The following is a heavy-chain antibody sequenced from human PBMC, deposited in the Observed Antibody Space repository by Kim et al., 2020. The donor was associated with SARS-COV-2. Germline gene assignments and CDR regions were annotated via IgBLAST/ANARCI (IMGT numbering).Heavy chain of an antibody. J-gene: IGHJ5*02. CDR1: GYTFTSYG. V-gene: IGHV1-18*04. D-gene: IGHD2-15*01. CDR2: ISAYNGNT. Sequence: ASVKVSCKASGYTFTSYGISWVRQAPGQGLEWMGWISAYNGNTNYAQKLQGRVTMTTDTSTSTAYMELRSLRSDDTAVYYCASNIGGRGSLSRFDPWGQGTLVTVSS. CDR3: ASNIGGRGSLSRFDP.